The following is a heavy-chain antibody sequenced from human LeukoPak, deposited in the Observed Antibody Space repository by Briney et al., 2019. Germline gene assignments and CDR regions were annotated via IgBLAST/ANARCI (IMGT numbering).Heavy chain of an antibody. J-gene: IGHJ4*02. CDR2: IKDDGSGK. V-gene: IGHV3-7*01. CDR3: ARVRWGGLYYFDY. CDR1: GFTFSNYW. Sequence: GGSLRLSCAASGFTFSNYWMSWVRQAPGEGLEWVANIKDDGSGKYYVDSLKGRFTISRDNAKNTLYLQMNSLRAEDTAVYYCARVRWGGLYYFDYWGQGTLVTVSS. D-gene: IGHD3-16*01.